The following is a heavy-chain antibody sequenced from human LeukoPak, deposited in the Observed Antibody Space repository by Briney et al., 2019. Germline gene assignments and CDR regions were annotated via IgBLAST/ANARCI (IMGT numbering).Heavy chain of an antibody. J-gene: IGHJ4*02. V-gene: IGHV2-5*02. CDR2: IYWDDDK. Sequence: SGPTLVNPTQTLTLTCTFSGFSLSTSGMGVGWIRQPPGKALEWLALIYWDDDKRYSPSLKSRRTITNDTSKNQVVLTMPNMDPVDTATYYCSHIDISSGYYSQAYWGQGTLVTVSS. CDR1: GFSLSTSGMG. D-gene: IGHD3-22*01. CDR3: SHIDISSGYYSQAY.